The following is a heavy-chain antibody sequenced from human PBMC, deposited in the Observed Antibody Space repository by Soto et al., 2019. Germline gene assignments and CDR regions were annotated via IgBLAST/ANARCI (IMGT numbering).Heavy chain of an antibody. J-gene: IGHJ5*02. CDR3: ARVVGALGHWFDP. V-gene: IGHV1-18*01. Sequence: QVQLVQSGAEVKKPGASVKVSCKASGYTFTSYGISWVRQAPGQGLEWMGRISAYNGNTNYAQKLQGRVTMTTDTSTGTGYMELRSLRSDDTAVYYCARVVGALGHWFDPWGQGTLVTVSS. CDR2: ISAYNGNT. CDR1: GYTFTSYG. D-gene: IGHD1-26*01.